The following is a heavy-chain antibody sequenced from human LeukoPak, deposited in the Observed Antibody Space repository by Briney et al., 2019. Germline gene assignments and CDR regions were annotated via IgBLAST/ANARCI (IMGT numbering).Heavy chain of an antibody. V-gene: IGHV3-48*02. CDR1: GFTFSSYW. CDR3: AREVRYLDY. D-gene: IGHD3-10*01. J-gene: IGHJ4*03. CDR2: ISSSSSTI. Sequence: GGSLRLSCAASGFTFSSYWMTWVRQAPGKGLEWVSYISSSSSTIYYADSLKGRFTISRDNAKKSLYLQMNSLRDEDTAVYYCAREVRYLDYWGQGTTVTVSS.